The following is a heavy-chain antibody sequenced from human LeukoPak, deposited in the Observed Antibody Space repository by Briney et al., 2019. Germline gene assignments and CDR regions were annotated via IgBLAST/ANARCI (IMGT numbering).Heavy chain of an antibody. Sequence: GGSLRLSCAASGFTFSSYAMHWVRQAPGKGLEWVAVISYDGSNKYYADSVKGRFTISRDNCKNTLYLQMNSLRAEDTAVYYCARDRVDYGFSIFDYWGQGTLVTVSS. D-gene: IGHD4-17*01. V-gene: IGHV3-30-3*01. CDR1: GFTFSSYA. CDR3: ARDRVDYGFSIFDY. CDR2: ISYDGSNK. J-gene: IGHJ4*02.